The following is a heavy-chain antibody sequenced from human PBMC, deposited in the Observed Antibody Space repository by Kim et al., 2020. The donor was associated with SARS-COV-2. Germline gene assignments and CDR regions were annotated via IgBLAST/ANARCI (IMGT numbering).Heavy chain of an antibody. D-gene: IGHD6-19*01. CDR3: ARGQWHKNFDY. Sequence: SETLSLTCTVSGGSVSSGSYYWSWIRQPPGKGLEWIGYIYYSGSTNYNPSLKSRVTISVDTSKNQFSLKLSSVTAADTAVYYCARGQWHKNFDYWGQGTLVTVSS. V-gene: IGHV4-61*01. J-gene: IGHJ4*02. CDR1: GGSVSSGSYY. CDR2: IYYSGST.